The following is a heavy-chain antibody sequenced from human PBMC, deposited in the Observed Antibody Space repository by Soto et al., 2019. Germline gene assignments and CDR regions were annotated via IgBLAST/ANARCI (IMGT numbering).Heavy chain of an antibody. CDR3: VRGAVRSGYYDS. D-gene: IGHD3-22*01. CDR1: GFTFSDYY. CDR2: ISSSGTTI. V-gene: IGHV3-11*01. J-gene: IGHJ4*02. Sequence: GGSLRFSCAASGFTFSDYYMSGIRQSPGKGLEWVSYISSSGTTIYYADSVKGRFTISRDNAKNSLYTQINSLRAEDTAVYYWVRGAVRSGYYDSWGQGNLFNVSP.